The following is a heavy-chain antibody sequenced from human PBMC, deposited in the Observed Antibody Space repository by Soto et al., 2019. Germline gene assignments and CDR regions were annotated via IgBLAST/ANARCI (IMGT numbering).Heavy chain of an antibody. CDR1: GFTFSSYA. CDR3: AKVRYFDWLSPLGMDV. V-gene: IGHV3-23*01. D-gene: IGHD3-9*01. J-gene: IGHJ6*02. CDR2: ISGSGGST. Sequence: GGSLRLSCAASGFTFSSYAMSWVRQAPGKGLEWVSAISGSGGSTYYADSVKGRFTISRDNSKNTLYLQMNSLRAEDTAVYYCAKVRYFDWLSPLGMDVWGQGTTVTVSS.